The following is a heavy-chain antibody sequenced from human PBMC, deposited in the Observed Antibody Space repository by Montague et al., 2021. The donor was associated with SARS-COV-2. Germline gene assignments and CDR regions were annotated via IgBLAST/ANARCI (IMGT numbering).Heavy chain of an antibody. CDR3: ARDLAGYYGSGSYGGMDV. CDR1: GGSISSYY. D-gene: IGHD3-10*01. CDR2: IYYSGST. V-gene: IGHV4-59*12. J-gene: IGHJ6*02. Sequence: SETLSLTCTVSGGSISSYYWSWIRQPPGKGLEWIGYIYYSGSTNYNPSPKSRVTISVDTSKNQFSLKLSSVTAADTAVYYCARDLAGYYGSGSYGGMDVWGQGTTVTVSS.